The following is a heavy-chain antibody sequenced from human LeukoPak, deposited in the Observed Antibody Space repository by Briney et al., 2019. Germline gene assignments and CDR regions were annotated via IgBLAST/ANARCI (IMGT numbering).Heavy chain of an antibody. V-gene: IGHV4-34*01. D-gene: IGHD6-13*01. CDR2: INHSGST. J-gene: IGHJ4*02. Sequence: SETLSLTCAAYGGSFSGYYWSWIRQPPGKGLEWIGEINHSGSTNYNPSLKSRVTISVDTSKNQFFLNLSSVTAADTAVYYCATDPAAAVGYWGQGTLVTASS. CDR1: GGSFSGYY. CDR3: ATDPAAAVGY.